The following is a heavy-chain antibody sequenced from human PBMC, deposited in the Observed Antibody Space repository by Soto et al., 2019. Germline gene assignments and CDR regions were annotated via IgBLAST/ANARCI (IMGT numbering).Heavy chain of an antibody. CDR1: GFSLSTSGMR. V-gene: IGHV2-70*04. CDR2: IHWDDEK. CDR3: ARIFDDALDY. Sequence: SGRTLVNPTQTLTLTCTFSGFSLSTSGMRVSWIRQPPGKALEWLARIHWDDEKFYSTSLKTRLTISKDTSKNQVVLTLTNMDPVDTATYYCARIFDDALDYWGQGTLVTVSS. D-gene: IGHD2-2*01. J-gene: IGHJ4*02.